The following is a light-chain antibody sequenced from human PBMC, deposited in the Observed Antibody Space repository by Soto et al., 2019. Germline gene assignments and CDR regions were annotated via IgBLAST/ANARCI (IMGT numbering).Light chain of an antibody. V-gene: IGKV1-39*01. CDR1: QTISTY. CDR2: DAS. J-gene: IGKJ2*01. Sequence: DVPMTQSPPSLSASVGDRVTITCRASQTISTYLNWYQKKPGTPPKLLIYDASNLQTGVPSRFSGSGSGAEFALTISSLQPEDFATYYCQQSYTSPRTFRQGTKLDIK. CDR3: QQSYTSPRT.